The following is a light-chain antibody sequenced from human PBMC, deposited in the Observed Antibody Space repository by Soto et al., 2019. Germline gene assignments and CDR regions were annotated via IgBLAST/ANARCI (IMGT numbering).Light chain of an antibody. CDR1: QSISTW. CDR3: QQYNSYSGT. CDR2: DAS. Sequence: DIQMTQSPSTLSASVGDRVTIICRASQSISTWLAWYQLKPGKAPKLLIYDASTLEGGVPSRFSGSGSGTEFTLTISSLQPDDFATYYCQQYNSYSGTFGQGTKVDIK. V-gene: IGKV1-5*02. J-gene: IGKJ1*01.